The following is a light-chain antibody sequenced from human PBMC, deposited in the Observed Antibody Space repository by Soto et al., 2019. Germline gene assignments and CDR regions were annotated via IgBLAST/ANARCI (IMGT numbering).Light chain of an antibody. J-gene: IGKJ4*01. Sequence: EIVMTQSAATLPVSPGERATLSCRPSQSVGSNLAWYQQKPGQAPRLLIYGASTRATGIPARFSGSGSGTEFTLTISSLQSEDFAVYYCQQYNVWPLTFGGGTKVEIE. V-gene: IGKV3-15*01. CDR1: QSVGSN. CDR3: QQYNVWPLT. CDR2: GAS.